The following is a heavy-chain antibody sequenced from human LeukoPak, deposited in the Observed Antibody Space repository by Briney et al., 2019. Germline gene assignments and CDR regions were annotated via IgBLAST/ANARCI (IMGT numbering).Heavy chain of an antibody. V-gene: IGHV4-59*01. CDR2: IYYSGTT. D-gene: IGHD6-13*01. Sequence: SETLSLTCTVSGGSISSYYWSWIRQPPGKGLEWIGYIYYSGTTNYNPSLKSRVTIAVDTSKNQFSLKLRSVTAADTAVYYCARGVYIAAAQYGYWGQGTLVTVSS. J-gene: IGHJ4*02. CDR1: GGSISSYY. CDR3: ARGVYIAAAQYGY.